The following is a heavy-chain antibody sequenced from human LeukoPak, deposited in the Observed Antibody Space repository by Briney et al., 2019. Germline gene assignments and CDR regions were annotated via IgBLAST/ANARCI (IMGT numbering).Heavy chain of an antibody. CDR2: IYYSGST. V-gene: IGHV4-39*07. CDR1: GGSISSSSYY. D-gene: IGHD5-24*01. CDR3: AEGKERWLQFIYFDY. Sequence: PSETLSLTCTVSGGSISSSSYYWGWIRQPPGKGLEWIGSIYYSGSTYYNPSLKSRVTISVDTSKNQFSLKLSSVTAADTAVYYCAEGKERWLQFIYFDYWGQGTLVTVSS. J-gene: IGHJ4*02.